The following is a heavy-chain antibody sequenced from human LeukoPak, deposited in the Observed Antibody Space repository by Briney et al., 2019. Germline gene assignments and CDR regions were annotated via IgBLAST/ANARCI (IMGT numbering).Heavy chain of an antibody. D-gene: IGHD1-14*01. CDR3: ARHNREYASDSPLDY. J-gene: IGHJ4*02. CDR1: GDSFTTYW. Sequence: GESLKISCKASGDSFTTYWIIWVRQMPGKGLEWMGIIYPGDSDTRYSPSFQGQVTISADKSISTAYLQWSSLKASDTAMYDSARHNREYASDSPLDYWGQGTLVTVSS. CDR2: IYPGDSDT. V-gene: IGHV5-51*01.